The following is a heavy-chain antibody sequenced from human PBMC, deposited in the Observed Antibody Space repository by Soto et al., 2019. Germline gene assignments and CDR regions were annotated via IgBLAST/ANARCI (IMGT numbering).Heavy chain of an antibody. CDR3: ARGVALGGYSYYYGMDV. CDR1: GGSISSGGYY. J-gene: IGHJ6*02. V-gene: IGHV4-31*03. CDR2: IYYSGST. D-gene: IGHD5-18*01. Sequence: QVQLQESGPGLVKPSQTLFLTCTVSGGSISSGGYYWSWIRQHPGKGLEWIGYIYYSGSTYYNPSLKSRVTISVDTSKNQFSLKLSSVTAADTAVYYCARGVALGGYSYYYGMDVWGQGTTVTVSS.